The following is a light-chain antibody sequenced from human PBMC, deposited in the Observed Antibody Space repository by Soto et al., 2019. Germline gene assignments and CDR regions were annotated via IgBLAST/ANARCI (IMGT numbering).Light chain of an antibody. CDR1: SSDVGGYNY. CDR2: DVS. J-gene: IGLJ1*01. Sequence: QSALTQPRSVSGSPGQSVTISCTGTSSDVGGYNYVSWYLQHPGKAPKVMIYDVSKRPSGVPDRFSGSKSGNTASLTISGLQSEDEVEYYCCSFAGNYIYVFGTGTKLTVL. CDR3: CSFAGNYIYV. V-gene: IGLV2-11*01.